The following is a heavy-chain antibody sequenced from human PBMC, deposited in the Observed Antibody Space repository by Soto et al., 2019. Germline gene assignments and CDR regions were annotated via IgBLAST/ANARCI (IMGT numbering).Heavy chain of an antibody. CDR3: ARGSYTSTWS. CDR1: GGSISDSNDH. CDR2: IYYSGST. Sequence: SETLSLTCTVSGGSISDSNDHWGWIRQSPGQGLEWIGYIYYSGSTNYNPSLKSRVTISVDTSKNQFSLQLHSVTPEDTAVYYCARGSYTSTWSWGQGTLVTVSS. V-gene: IGHV4-61*05. J-gene: IGHJ5*02. D-gene: IGHD6-13*01.